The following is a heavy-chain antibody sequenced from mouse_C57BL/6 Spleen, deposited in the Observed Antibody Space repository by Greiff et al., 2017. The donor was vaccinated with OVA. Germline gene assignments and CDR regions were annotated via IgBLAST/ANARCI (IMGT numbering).Heavy chain of an antibody. CDR3: ARPGGSSYDFDY. CDR1: GFTFSDYG. Sequence: DVKLVESGGGLVKPGGSLKLSCAASGFTFSDYGMHWVRQAPEKGLEWVAYISSGSSTIYYADTVKGRFTISSDNAKNTLFLQMTSLRSEDTAMYYCARPGGSSYDFDYWGQGTTLTVSS. D-gene: IGHD1-1*01. V-gene: IGHV5-17*01. J-gene: IGHJ2*01. CDR2: ISSGSSTI.